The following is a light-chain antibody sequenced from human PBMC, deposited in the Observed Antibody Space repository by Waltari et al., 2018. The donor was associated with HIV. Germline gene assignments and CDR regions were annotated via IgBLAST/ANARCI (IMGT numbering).Light chain of an antibody. CDR2: DAS. CDR3: QQRSDWPPT. V-gene: IGKV3-11*01. J-gene: IGKJ1*01. CDR1: QSVGSY. Sequence: EIVLTQSPATLSLSPGERATLSCSASQSVGSYLGCYQQKPGQAPRLLIYDASNRATVIPARFSGSGSGTDFTLTISSLEPEDFAVYYCQQRSDWPPTFGQGTKVEIK.